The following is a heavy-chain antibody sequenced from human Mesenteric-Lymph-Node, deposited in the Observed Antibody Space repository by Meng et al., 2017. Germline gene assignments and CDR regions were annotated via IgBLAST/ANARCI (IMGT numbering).Heavy chain of an antibody. CDR1: GYTFTGYY. V-gene: IGHV1-2*06. CDR2: INPNSGGT. CDR3: ARDQSSNWYFGDY. J-gene: IGHJ4*02. Sequence: ASVKVSCKASGYTFTGYYMHWVRQAPGQGLEWMGRINPNSGGTNYAQKFQGRVTMTRDTSISTAYMELSRLRSDDTAVYYCARDQSSNWYFGDYWGQGTLVTVSS. D-gene: IGHD6-13*01.